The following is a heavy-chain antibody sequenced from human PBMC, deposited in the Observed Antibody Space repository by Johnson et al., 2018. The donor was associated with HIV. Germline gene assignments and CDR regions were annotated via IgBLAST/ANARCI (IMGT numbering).Heavy chain of an antibody. CDR2: ISWNSGTI. Sequence: VQLVESGGDLVQSGGSLRVSCAASGFTFDDYAMHWVRQAPGKGLEWVSGISWNSGTIGYADSVKGRFTISRDNAKNSLYLQMNSLRTEDTALYYCAKRPRANESFDVWGQGTMVTVSS. V-gene: IGHV3-9*01. CDR3: AKRPRANESFDV. D-gene: IGHD6-6*01. J-gene: IGHJ3*01. CDR1: GFTFDDYA.